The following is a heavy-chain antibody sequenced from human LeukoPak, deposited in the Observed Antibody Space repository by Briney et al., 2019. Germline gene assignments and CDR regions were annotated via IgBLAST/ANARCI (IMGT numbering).Heavy chain of an antibody. J-gene: IGHJ3*02. Sequence: TSETLSLTCTVSGGSIRSTNYFWGWIRQPPGKGLEWIGSVYYSGNTYYNASVTSRVTISVDTSKNQFSLRLSSVTAADTAVYYCARQRGGGSCSIGYCYPRVAFDMWGQGTMVTVSS. V-gene: IGHV4-39*01. D-gene: IGHD2-15*01. CDR1: GGSIRSTNYF. CDR2: VYYSGNT. CDR3: ARQRGGGSCSIGYCYPRVAFDM.